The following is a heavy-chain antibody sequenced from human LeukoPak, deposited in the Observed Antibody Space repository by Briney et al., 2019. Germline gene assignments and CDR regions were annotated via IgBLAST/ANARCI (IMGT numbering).Heavy chain of an antibody. J-gene: IGHJ4*02. CDR1: GFNFSSYG. D-gene: IGHD3-3*01. V-gene: IGHV3-30*03. Sequence: GGSLRLSCAASGFNFSSYGMHWVRQAPGKGLEWVAVISYDGSNKYYADSVKGRFTISRDNSKNTLYLQMNSLRAEDTAVYYCARDLGVRFLEWLFIYWGQGTLVTVSS. CDR2: ISYDGSNK. CDR3: ARDLGVRFLEWLFIY.